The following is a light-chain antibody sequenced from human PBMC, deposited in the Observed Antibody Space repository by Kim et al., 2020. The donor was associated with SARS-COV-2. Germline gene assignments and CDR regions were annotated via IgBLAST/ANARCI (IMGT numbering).Light chain of an antibody. CDR2: AAS. CDR3: QNYNSVPQT. CDR1: QGIFNY. V-gene: IGKV1-27*01. J-gene: IGKJ1*01. Sequence: ASVGDRVTLTCRASQGIFNYLAWYQQRPGEVPKLLIYAASTLQSGVPSRFSGSGSGTDFTLTISSLQPEDVATYYCQNYNSVPQTFGQGTKVDIK.